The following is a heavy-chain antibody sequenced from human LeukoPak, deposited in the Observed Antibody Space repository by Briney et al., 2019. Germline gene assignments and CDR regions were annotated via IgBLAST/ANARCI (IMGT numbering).Heavy chain of an antibody. CDR3: AKDLLGPGIAGKDWFDP. D-gene: IGHD6-13*01. Sequence: GGSLRLSCAASGFTVSSNYMSWVRQAPGKGLEWVSAISGSGGSTYYADSVKGRFTISRDNSKNTLYLQMNSLRAEDTAVYYCAKDLLGPGIAGKDWFDPWGQGTLVTVSS. J-gene: IGHJ5*02. CDR2: ISGSGGST. CDR1: GFTVSSNY. V-gene: IGHV3-23*01.